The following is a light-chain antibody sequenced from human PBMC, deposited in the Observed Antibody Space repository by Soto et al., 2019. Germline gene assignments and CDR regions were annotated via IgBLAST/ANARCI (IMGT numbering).Light chain of an antibody. V-gene: IGKV1-39*01. CDR2: AAS. CDR1: QTVRRY. Sequence: DIQMTQSPSSLSASVGVRVTITCLASQTVRRYLNWYQQKPGKAPTLLSYAASTLESAVPPRFSVAGSETEFTLTINGLKNDDFATYYCQQTFSTPITFGQGTRLEI. J-gene: IGKJ5*01. CDR3: QQTFSTPIT.